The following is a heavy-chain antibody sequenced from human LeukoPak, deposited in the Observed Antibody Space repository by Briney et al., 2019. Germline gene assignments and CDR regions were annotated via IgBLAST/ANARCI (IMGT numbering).Heavy chain of an antibody. CDR2: ISSSGSTI. Sequence: GGSLRLSCAASGFTFDDYAMHWVRQAPGKGLEWVSYISSSGSTIYYADSVKGRFTISRDNAKNSLYLQMNSLRAEDTAVYYCAKRYTFGGVIAIDYWGQGTLVTVSS. CDR3: AKRYTFGGVIAIDY. D-gene: IGHD3-16*02. CDR1: GFTFDDYA. V-gene: IGHV3-11*04. J-gene: IGHJ4*02.